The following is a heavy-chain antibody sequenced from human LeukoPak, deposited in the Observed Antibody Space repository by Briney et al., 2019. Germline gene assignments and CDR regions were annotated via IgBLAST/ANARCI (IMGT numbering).Heavy chain of an antibody. J-gene: IGHJ4*02. D-gene: IGHD3-3*01. CDR2: ISGSGGST. CDR3: AKDAARDDFWSGYNFDY. Sequence: SGGCLRLSCVVSEFTFSSYYMSWVRQAPGKGLEWVSSISGSGGSTYYADSVKGRFTISRDNSKNTLYLQMNSLRAEDTAVYYCAKDAARDDFWSGYNFDYWGQGTLVTVSS. CDR1: EFTFSSYY. V-gene: IGHV3-23*01.